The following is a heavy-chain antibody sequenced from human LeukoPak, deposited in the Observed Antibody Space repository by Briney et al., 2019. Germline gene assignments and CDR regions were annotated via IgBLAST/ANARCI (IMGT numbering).Heavy chain of an antibody. CDR2: ISTSSSYI. D-gene: IGHD3-22*01. V-gene: IGHV3-21*01. Sequence: GGSLRLSCAASGFTFSSYSMNWVRQAPGKGLEWVSSISTSSSYIYYADSVKGRFTISRDNSKNTLYLQMNSLRAEDTAVYYCARDSPPRIDRIPMIVVRGATFDYWGQGTLVTVSS. J-gene: IGHJ4*02. CDR3: ARDSPPRIDRIPMIVVRGATFDY. CDR1: GFTFSSYS.